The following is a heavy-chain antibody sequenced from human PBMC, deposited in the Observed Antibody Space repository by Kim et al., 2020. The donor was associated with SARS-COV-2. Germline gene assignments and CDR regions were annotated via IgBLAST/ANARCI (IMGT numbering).Heavy chain of an antibody. CDR1: GYSFTSYW. D-gene: IGHD6-19*01. J-gene: IGHJ2*01. V-gene: IGHV5-51*01. CDR3: ARRGAQWLDHWYFDL. Sequence: GESLKISCKGSGYSFTSYWIGWVRQMPGKGLEWMGIIYPGDSDTRYSPSFQGQVTISADKSISTAYLQWSSLKASDTAMYYCARRGAQWLDHWYFDLWGRGTLVTVSS. CDR2: IYPGDSDT.